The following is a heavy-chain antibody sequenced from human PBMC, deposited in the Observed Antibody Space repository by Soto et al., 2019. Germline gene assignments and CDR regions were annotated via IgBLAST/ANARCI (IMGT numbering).Heavy chain of an antibody. CDR1: GGTFSSYA. J-gene: IGHJ5*02. D-gene: IGHD5-12*01. CDR3: ARGPYSEPGPPEYNWLDP. V-gene: IGHV1-69*05. CDR2: IIPIFGTA. Sequence: SVKVSCKASGGTFSSYAISWVRQAPGQGLEWMGGIIPIFGTANYAQKFQGRVTITTDESTSTAYMELSSLRSEDTAVYYCARGPYSEPGPPEYNWLDPWGQGTLVTVSS.